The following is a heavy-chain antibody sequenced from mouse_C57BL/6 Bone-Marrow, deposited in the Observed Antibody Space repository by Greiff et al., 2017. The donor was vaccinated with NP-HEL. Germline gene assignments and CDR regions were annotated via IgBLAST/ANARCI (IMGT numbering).Heavy chain of an antibody. CDR1: GFTFSSYG. CDR2: ISSGGSYT. D-gene: IGHD2-2*01. CDR3: ARHWEIYYGYDGAWFAY. J-gene: IGHJ3*01. Sequence: EVHLVESGGDLVKPGGSLKLSCAASGFTFSSYGMSWVRQTPDKRLEWVATISSGGSYTYYPDSVKGRFTISRDNAKNTLYLQMSSLKSEDTAMYYCARHWEIYYGYDGAWFAYWGQGTLVTVSA. V-gene: IGHV5-6*01.